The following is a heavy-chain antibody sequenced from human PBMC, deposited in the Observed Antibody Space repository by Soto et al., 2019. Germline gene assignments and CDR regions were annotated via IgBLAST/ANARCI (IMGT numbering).Heavy chain of an antibody. V-gene: IGHV4-59*01. Sequence: QVQLQESGPGLVKPAETLSLTCTVSGGSISSYYWSLIRQPPGKGLEWIGYIYYSGSTNYNPSLTSRVTISVDTAKNQFSLKLSSVTAADTAVYYCARESLGGSSDYWGQGTLVTVSS. CDR3: ARESLGGSSDY. D-gene: IGHD2-15*01. CDR2: IYYSGST. CDR1: GGSISSYY. J-gene: IGHJ4*02.